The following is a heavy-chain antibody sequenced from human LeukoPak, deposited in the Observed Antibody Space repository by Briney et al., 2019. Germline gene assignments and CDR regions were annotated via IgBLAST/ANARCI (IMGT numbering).Heavy chain of an antibody. V-gene: IGHV3-48*01. CDR2: IGISSGNT. J-gene: IGHJ6*02. CDR3: AKDYYYGMDV. Sequence: GGSLRLSCAASGFNFIDYSMNWVRQAPGKGLEWISYIGISSGNTKYADSVKGRFTISRDKAKNSLYLQMNSLRAEDTAVYYCAKDYYYGMDVWGQGTTVTVSS. CDR1: GFNFIDYS.